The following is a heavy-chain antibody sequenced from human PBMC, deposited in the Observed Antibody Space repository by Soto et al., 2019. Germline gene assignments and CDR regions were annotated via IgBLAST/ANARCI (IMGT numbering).Heavy chain of an antibody. D-gene: IGHD6-19*01. CDR3: ANGTGWYRHDV. J-gene: IGHJ3*01. CDR1: GDSISNSRW. Sequence: QVQLQESGPGLVKPAGTLSLTCAVSGDSISNSRWCTWVRQPPGRGLEWIGDIFHSGDTNYNPSLTSRVFISVDQSQNQLSLTVSSVTAADTAVYYCANGTGWYRHDVWGQGTLVTVSS. CDR2: IFHSGDT. V-gene: IGHV4-4*02.